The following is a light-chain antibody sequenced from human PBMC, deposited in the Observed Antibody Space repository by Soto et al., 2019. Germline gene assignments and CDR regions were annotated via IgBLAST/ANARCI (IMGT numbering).Light chain of an antibody. J-gene: IGKJ1*01. Sequence: DIQLTQSPSTLSASVGDSVTITCRASQNISTLLAWYQHKPGKAPKLLMFDVANLESGVPSRFSGSGSGTEFTLTISSLHSDDLATYYCQQYDYSRTFGQGTKVDIK. CDR2: DVA. V-gene: IGKV1-5*01. CDR1: QNISTL. CDR3: QQYDYSRT.